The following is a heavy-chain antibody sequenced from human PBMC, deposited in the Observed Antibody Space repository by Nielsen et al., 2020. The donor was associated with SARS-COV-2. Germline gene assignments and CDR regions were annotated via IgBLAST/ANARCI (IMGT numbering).Heavy chain of an antibody. CDR1: GFTFSSYA. Sequence: GGSLRLSCAASGFTFSSYAMSWVRQAPGKGLEWVANIKQDGSEKYYVDSVKGRFTISRDNAKNSLYLQMNSLRAEDTAVYYCAKLAKYYYDSSGYKGAFDIWGQGTMVTVSS. J-gene: IGHJ3*02. CDR3: AKLAKYYYDSSGYKGAFDI. D-gene: IGHD3-22*01. V-gene: IGHV3-7*01. CDR2: IKQDGSEK.